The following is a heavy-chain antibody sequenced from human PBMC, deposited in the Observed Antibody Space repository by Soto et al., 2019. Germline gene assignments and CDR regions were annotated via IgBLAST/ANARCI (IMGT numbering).Heavy chain of an antibody. Sequence: SETLSLTCTVSGGSISSSSYYWGWIRQPPGKGLEWIGSIYYSGSTYYNPSLKSRVTISVDTSKNQFSLKLSSVTAADTAVYYCARSIRSVSAGGTVDYWGQGTLVTVSS. CDR1: GGSISSSSYY. CDR2: IYYSGST. V-gene: IGHV4-39*01. CDR3: ARSIRSVSAGGTVDY. J-gene: IGHJ4*02. D-gene: IGHD6-13*01.